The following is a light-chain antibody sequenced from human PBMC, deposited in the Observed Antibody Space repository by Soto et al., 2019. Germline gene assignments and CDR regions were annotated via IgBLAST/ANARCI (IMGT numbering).Light chain of an antibody. CDR1: QSVSSY. V-gene: IGKV3-11*01. Sequence: EIVLTQSPATLSLSPGERATLSCRASQSVSSYLAWYQQKPGQAPRLLIYDASNRATGIPARFSGSGSGTDSSLPIIRLAPQDFAVYYCQQRSNWPPITFGPGTKADIK. CDR3: QQRSNWPPIT. J-gene: IGKJ3*01. CDR2: DAS.